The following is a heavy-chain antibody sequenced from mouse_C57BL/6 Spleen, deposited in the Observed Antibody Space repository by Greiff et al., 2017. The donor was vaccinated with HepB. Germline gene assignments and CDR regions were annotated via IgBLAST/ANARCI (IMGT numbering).Heavy chain of an antibody. J-gene: IGHJ4*01. CDR3: ARRLHYYAMDY. CDR2: IYPSDSET. V-gene: IGHV1-61*01. Sequence: VQLQQPGAELVRPGSSVKLSCKASGYTFTSYWMDWVKQRPGQGLEWIGNIYPSDSETHYNQKFKDKATLTVDKSSSTAYMQLSSLTSEDSAVYYCARRLHYYAMDYWGQGTSVTVSS. CDR1: GYTFTSYW.